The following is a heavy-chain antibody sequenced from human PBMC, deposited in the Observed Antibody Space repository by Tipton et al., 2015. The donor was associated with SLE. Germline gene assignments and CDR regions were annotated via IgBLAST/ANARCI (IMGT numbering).Heavy chain of an antibody. Sequence: QLVQSGGEVKKPGASVKVSCKASGYTFTSYGINWVRQAPGQGLEWMGWISDYNGNTNYAQKLQDRVTMTTDTSTSTAYMELRSLRSDDTAVYYCARERQPEVATSRAAFDIWGQGTMVTVSS. J-gene: IGHJ3*02. CDR1: GYTFTSYG. V-gene: IGHV1-18*01. D-gene: IGHD2-21*02. CDR3: ARERQPEVATSRAAFDI. CDR2: ISDYNGNT.